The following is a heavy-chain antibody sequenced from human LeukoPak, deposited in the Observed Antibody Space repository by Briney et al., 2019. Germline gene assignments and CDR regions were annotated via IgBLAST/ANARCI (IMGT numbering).Heavy chain of an antibody. CDR1: GFTFSSYA. CDR2: ISGSGDNT. J-gene: IGHJ4*02. D-gene: IGHD3-22*01. Sequence: PGGSLRLSCAASGFTFSSYAMSWVRQAPGKGLEWVSGISGSGDNTYYAGSVKGRFTISRDNFKNTLYVQVNSLGTEDTAAYYCAKGSYYDSSGSFYFDYWGQGTLVTVSS. V-gene: IGHV3-23*01. CDR3: AKGSYYDSSGSFYFDY.